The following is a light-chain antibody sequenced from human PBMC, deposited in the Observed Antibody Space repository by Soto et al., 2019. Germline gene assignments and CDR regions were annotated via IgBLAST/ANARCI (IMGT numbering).Light chain of an antibody. CDR3: QQRSVWPIT. V-gene: IGKV3D-20*02. Sequence: IVLTQSPDTLSLSPGERATLSCRASQSVSSSYLAWYQQKPGLAPRLLIYDASSRATGIPDRFSGSGPGTDFTLTISSLEAEDSAVYYCQQRSVWPITFGQGTRLEIK. J-gene: IGKJ5*01. CDR2: DAS. CDR1: QSVSSSY.